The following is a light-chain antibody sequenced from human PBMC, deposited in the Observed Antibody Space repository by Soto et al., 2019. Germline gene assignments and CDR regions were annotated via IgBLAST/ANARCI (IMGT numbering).Light chain of an antibody. V-gene: IGLV2-14*03. CDR1: SSDVGGYNS. J-gene: IGLJ1*01. CDR3: SSFISSTTLALCV. CDR2: GVS. Sequence: QSVLTQPASVSGSPGQSITISCTGTSSDVGGYNSVSWYQQHPGKAPKLMIYGVSNRPSGISNRFSGSKSGNTASLTISGLQTEDEADYYCSSFISSTTLALCVFGTGTKLTV.